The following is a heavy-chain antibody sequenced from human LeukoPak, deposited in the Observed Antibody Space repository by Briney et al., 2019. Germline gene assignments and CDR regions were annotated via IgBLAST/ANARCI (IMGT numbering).Heavy chain of an antibody. D-gene: IGHD5-18*01. CDR3: ARGWGGYSCGRWGYYMDV. CDR2: INHSGST. J-gene: IGHJ6*03. CDR1: GGSYSDYY. V-gene: IGHV4-34*01. Sequence: SETLSLTCGVYGGSYSDYYWSWIRQPPGKGLEWIGEINHSGSTNYNPSLKSRVTISVGTSKNQFSLKLSSVTAADTAVYYCARGWGGYSCGRWGYYMDVWGKGTTVTVSS.